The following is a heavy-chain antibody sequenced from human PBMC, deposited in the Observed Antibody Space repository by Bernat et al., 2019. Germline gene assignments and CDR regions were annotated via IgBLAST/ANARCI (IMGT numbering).Heavy chain of an antibody. CDR2: IWYDGSNK. CDR3: ARGGGIGSGWYFDY. Sequence: VQLAESGGGLVQPGGSLKLSCAASGLTFSDSTMQWVRQAPGKGLEWVAVIWYDGSNKYYADSVKGRFTISRDNSKNTLYLQMNSLRAEDTAVYYCARGGGIGSGWYFDYWGRGTLVTVSS. J-gene: IGHJ4*02. CDR1: GLTFSDST. D-gene: IGHD6-19*01. V-gene: IGHV3-33*08.